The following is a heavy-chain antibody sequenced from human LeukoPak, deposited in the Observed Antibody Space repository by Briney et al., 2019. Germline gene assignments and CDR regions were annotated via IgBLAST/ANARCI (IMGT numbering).Heavy chain of an antibody. CDR3: AKGKDVWGSYRTEFDF. Sequence: GGSLRLSCAASGLRFSSYAMSWVRQAPGKGLEWVSVISGSGNNTYYADSVKGRVTISRDNSKNTLYLQMNSLRAEDTAVYYCAKGKDVWGSYRTEFDFWGQVTLVTVSS. V-gene: IGHV3-23*01. CDR1: GLRFSSYA. J-gene: IGHJ4*02. D-gene: IGHD3-16*02. CDR2: ISGSGNNT.